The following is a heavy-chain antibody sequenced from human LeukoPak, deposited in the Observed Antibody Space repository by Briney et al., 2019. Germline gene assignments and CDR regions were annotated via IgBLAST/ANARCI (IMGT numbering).Heavy chain of an antibody. Sequence: GGSLRLSCAASGFTFSSYSMNWVRQAPGKGLEWVSSISSSSSYIYYADSVKGRFTISRDNAKNSLYLQMNSLRAEDTAVYYCASYRYSSDDAFDIWGQGTMVTVSS. D-gene: IGHD6-25*01. J-gene: IGHJ3*02. CDR3: ASYRYSSDDAFDI. CDR1: GFTFSSYS. CDR2: ISSSSSYI. V-gene: IGHV3-21*01.